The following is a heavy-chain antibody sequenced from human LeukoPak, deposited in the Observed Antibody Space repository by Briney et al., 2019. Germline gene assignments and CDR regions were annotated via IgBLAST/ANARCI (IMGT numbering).Heavy chain of an antibody. Sequence: SVKVSCKASGGTFSSYAISWVRQAPGQGLEWMGGFIPIFGTANYAQKFQGRVTITADESTSTAYMELSSLRSEDTAVYYCAGGNLPPYYYGSGSPGNFDYWGQGTLVTVSS. V-gene: IGHV1-69*13. CDR2: FIPIFGTA. J-gene: IGHJ4*02. D-gene: IGHD3-10*01. CDR1: GGTFSSYA. CDR3: AGGNLPPYYYGSGSPGNFDY.